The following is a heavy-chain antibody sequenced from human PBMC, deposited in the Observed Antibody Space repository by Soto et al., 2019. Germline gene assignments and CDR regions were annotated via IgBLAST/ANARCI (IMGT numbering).Heavy chain of an antibody. V-gene: IGHV3-23*01. D-gene: IGHD3-22*01. CDR2: ISVSGGST. CDR3: AKAAGRDYYPVDY. J-gene: IGHJ4*02. Sequence: EVQLLASGGGLVQPGGSLRLSCAASGFTFSSYAMSWFRQAPGNGLEWVSSISVSGGSTYYADSVKGRFTISRDNSKSTLFLHMNSLRAEATAVYYCAKAAGRDYYPVDYWGPGTLVTVSS. CDR1: GFTFSSYA.